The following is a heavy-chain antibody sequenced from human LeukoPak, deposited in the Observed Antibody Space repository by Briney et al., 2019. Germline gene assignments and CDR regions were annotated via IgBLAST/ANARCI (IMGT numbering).Heavy chain of an antibody. J-gene: IGHJ1*01. D-gene: IGHD6-19*01. CDR2: IIPIFGTA. V-gene: IGHV1-69*13. CDR1: GYTFTSYD. Sequence: SVKVSCKASGYTFTSYDINWVRQATGQGLEWMGGIIPIFGTANYAQKFQGRVTITADESTSTAYMELSSLRSEDTAVYYCASLPGVAQWLVPPGEYFQHWGQGTLVTVSS. CDR3: ASLPGVAQWLVPPGEYFQH.